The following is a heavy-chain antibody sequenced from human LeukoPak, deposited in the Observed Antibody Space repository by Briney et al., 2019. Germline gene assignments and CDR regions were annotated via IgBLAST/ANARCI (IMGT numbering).Heavy chain of an antibody. Sequence: SETLSLTCSVSGDSIYNSDFYWNWIRRPPGKGLEWIGYIYYSGMAYYNPSLQSRFTISVDTSKNQFSLKVKSVTTADTAVYYCARVESTTATSTTISTWFDPWGPGTLVTVSP. D-gene: IGHD2/OR15-2a*01. CDR2: IYYSGMA. J-gene: IGHJ5*02. CDR3: ARVESTTATSTTISTWFDP. V-gene: IGHV4-30-4*08. CDR1: GDSIYNSDFY.